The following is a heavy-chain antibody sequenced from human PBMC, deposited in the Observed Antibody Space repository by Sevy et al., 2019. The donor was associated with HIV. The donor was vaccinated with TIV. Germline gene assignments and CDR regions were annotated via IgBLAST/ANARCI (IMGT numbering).Heavy chain of an antibody. J-gene: IGHJ6*02. CDR3: AKDINRGCDGVNCYSYYYYYYGLDV. CDR2: ISWNSRNI. CDR1: GFPFNDHA. Sequence: GGSLRLSCAASGFPFNDHAMHWVRQVPGKGLEWVSGISWNSRNIGYAGSVKGQFPIPRDNARHFVYLEMNSLRPEDTAFYYCAKDINRGCDGVNCYSYYYYYYGLDVWGQGTTVTVSS. V-gene: IGHV3-9*01. D-gene: IGHD2-21*01.